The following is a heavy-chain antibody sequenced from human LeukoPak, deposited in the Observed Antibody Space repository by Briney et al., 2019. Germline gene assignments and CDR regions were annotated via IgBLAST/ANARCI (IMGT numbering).Heavy chain of an antibody. CDR1: AFTFRNSW. CDR3: ARERQGSSYYDGKESFDY. V-gene: IGHV3-7*01. Sequence: GGSLRLSCVASAFTFRNSWMSWVRQVPGKGLEWVANIEQDGREKNYVESVKGRFTISRDNGKYSLYLETNSLRAEDTAVYFCARERQGSSYYDGKESFDYWGQGTLVTVSS. CDR2: IEQDGREK. J-gene: IGHJ4*02. D-gene: IGHD1-26*01.